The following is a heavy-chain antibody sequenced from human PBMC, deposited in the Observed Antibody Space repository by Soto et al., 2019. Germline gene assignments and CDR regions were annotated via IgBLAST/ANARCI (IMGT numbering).Heavy chain of an antibody. CDR2: MDPSDSSA. CDR3: ARHRSSSNEVTYYYGMDV. V-gene: IGHV5-10-1*01. Sequence: GESLKISCKGSGYSFTSYWISWVRQVPGKGLEWMGRMDPSDSSANYSPSFQGHVTISADKSITTAYLQWSSLRASDTAMYYCARHRSSSNEVTYYYGMDVWAQGTRVTVSS. D-gene: IGHD6-13*01. J-gene: IGHJ6*02. CDR1: GYSFTSYW.